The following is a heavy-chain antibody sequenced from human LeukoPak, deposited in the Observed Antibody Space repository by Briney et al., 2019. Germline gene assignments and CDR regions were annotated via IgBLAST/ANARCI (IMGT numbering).Heavy chain of an antibody. CDR3: ARDGTTVVTPGSEWFDP. D-gene: IGHD4-23*01. CDR2: IIPIFGTA. CDR1: GGTFSSYA. Sequence: SVKVSCKASGGTFSSYAISWVRQAPGQGLEWMGGIIPIFGTANYAQKFQGRVTITADESTSTAYMELSSLRSEDTAVYYCARDGTTVVTPGSEWFDPWGQGTPVTVSS. J-gene: IGHJ5*02. V-gene: IGHV1-69*01.